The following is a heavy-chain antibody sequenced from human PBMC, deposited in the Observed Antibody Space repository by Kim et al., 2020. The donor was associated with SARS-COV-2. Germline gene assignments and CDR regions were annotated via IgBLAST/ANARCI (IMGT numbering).Heavy chain of an antibody. D-gene: IGHD3-22*01. J-gene: IGHJ4*02. V-gene: IGHV4-39*01. Sequence: SPKVRVTISGDTSKNQFYLKLSSVTAADTAVYYCARLNYYDSSGYYEFDYWGQGTLVTVSS. CDR3: ARLNYYDSSGYYEFDY.